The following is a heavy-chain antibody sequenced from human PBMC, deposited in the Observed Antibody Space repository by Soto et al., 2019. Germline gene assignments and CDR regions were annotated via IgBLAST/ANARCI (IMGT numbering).Heavy chain of an antibody. CDR3: ARVGGRKYYYDSCGYYYAC. CDR2: INPNSGGT. Sequence: ASVKVSCKASGYTFTGYYMHWVRQAPGQGLEWMGWINPNSGGTNYAQKFQGRVTMTRDTSISTAYMELSRLRSDDTAVYYCARVGGRKYYYDSCGYYYACWGRAIPVPVSS. D-gene: IGHD3-22*01. J-gene: IGHJ4*02. V-gene: IGHV1-2*02. CDR1: GYTFTGYY.